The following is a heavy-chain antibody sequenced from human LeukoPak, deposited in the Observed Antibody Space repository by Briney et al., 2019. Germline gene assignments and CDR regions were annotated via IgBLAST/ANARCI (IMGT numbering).Heavy chain of an antibody. CDR1: GGTFSSYA. CDR3: ARDKGSGSSGYFFFDY. V-gene: IGHV1-69*05. CDR2: IIPVFGTA. D-gene: IGHD3-22*01. J-gene: IGHJ4*02. Sequence: SVKVSCKASGGTFSSYAISWVRQAPGQGLEWMGRIIPVFGTANYAQKFQGRVTITTDESTSTAYMELSSLRSEDTAVYYCARDKGSGSSGYFFFDYWGQGTLVTVSS.